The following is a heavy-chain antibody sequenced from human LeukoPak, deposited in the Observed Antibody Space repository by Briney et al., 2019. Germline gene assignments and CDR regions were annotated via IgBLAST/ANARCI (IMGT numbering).Heavy chain of an antibody. CDR3: AGSSTSYDY. V-gene: IGHV4-38-2*01. D-gene: IGHD2-2*01. Sequence: SETLSLTCAVSGYSISSGYYWGWIRQPPGKGLEWIGSIYHSGSTYYNPSLKSRVTISVDTSKTQFSLKLSSVTAADTAVYYCAGSSTSYDYWGQGTLVTVSS. CDR2: IYHSGST. J-gene: IGHJ4*02. CDR1: GYSISSGYY.